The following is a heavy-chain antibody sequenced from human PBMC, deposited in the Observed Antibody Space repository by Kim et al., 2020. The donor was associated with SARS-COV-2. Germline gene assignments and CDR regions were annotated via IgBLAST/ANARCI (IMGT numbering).Heavy chain of an antibody. CDR3: VKEDKITMVRGVDFDY. D-gene: IGHD3-10*01. V-gene: IGHV3-64D*06. Sequence: SVKGRFTSSRDNSKNTLYLQMSSLRAEDTAVYYCVKEDKITMVRGVDFDYWGQGTLVTVSS. J-gene: IGHJ4*02.